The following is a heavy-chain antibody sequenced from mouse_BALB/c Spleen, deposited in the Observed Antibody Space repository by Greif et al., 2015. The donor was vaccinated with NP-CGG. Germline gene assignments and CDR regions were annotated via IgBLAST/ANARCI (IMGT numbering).Heavy chain of an antibody. CDR2: SRNKANDYTT. D-gene: IGHD1-1*01. CDR3: ARDYYGSSYWYFDV. J-gene: IGHJ1*01. Sequence: EVQLVESGGGLVQPGGSLRLSCATSGFTFSDFYMEWVRQPPGKRLEWIAASRNKANDYTTEYSASVKGRFIVSSDTFQSILYLQMNALRAEDTAIYYCARDYYGSSYWYFDVWGAGTTVTVSS. V-gene: IGHV7-1*02. CDR1: GFTFSDFY.